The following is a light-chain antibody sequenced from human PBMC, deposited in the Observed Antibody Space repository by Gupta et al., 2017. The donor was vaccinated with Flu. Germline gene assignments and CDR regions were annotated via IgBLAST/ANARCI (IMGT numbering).Light chain of an antibody. CDR1: ELWGRY. J-gene: IGLJ2*01. V-gene: IGLV3-1*01. Sequence: SYELSQPSSVSVSPGQTATITCSGDELWGRYASWYQQRPGQSSVLVIYMDDSRPSGIPERFSASKSGFTATLAISGTQTMDEADYYCQAWDTTAGIFGGGTKLTVL. CDR3: QAWDTTAGI. CDR2: MDD.